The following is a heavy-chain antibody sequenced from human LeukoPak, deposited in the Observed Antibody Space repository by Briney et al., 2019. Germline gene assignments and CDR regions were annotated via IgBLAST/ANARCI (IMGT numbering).Heavy chain of an antibody. Sequence: SETLSLTCAVSGGSISSNKWWSWVRQPPGKGLEWLGEIYHSGSTNYNPSLNSRLTISLDKSKNQFSLRLTSVTAADTAVYYCARGERIQGYWFDPWGQGPLVTVPS. CDR1: GGSISSNKW. CDR2: IYHSGST. CDR3: ARGERIQGYWFDP. V-gene: IGHV4-4*02. D-gene: IGHD5-18*01. J-gene: IGHJ5*02.